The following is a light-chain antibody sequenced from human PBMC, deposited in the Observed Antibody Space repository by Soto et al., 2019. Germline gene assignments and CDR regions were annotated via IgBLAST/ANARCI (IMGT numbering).Light chain of an antibody. CDR1: QDISNY. CDR3: QQYDNLRIT. CDR2: GAS. V-gene: IGKV1-33*01. J-gene: IGKJ4*01. Sequence: DIQMTQSPSSLSASVGDRVTITCQASQDISNYLNWYQQKPGKAPKLLIYGASNLETGVPSRFSGSGSGTDFTFTSSSLQPEDIATYYCQQYDNLRITFGGGTKVEIK.